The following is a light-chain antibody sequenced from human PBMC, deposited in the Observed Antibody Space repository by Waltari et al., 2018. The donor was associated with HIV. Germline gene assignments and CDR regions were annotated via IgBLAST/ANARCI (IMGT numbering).Light chain of an antibody. CDR2: EVS. V-gene: IGLV2-14*01. CDR1: SSDVGAYNS. CDR3: SSFTTSNSLL. J-gene: IGLJ2*01. Sequence: QSALTQPASVSGSPGQSITVYCTGTSSDVGAYNSVSWYQQTPGTAPKLVIYEVSNRPSGISYRFSGSKSGNTASLTISGLQTEDEGDYYCSSFTTSNSLLFGGGTKVTVL.